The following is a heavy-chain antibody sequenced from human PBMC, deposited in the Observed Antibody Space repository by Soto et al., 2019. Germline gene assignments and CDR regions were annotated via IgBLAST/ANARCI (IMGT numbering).Heavy chain of an antibody. CDR3: ARGEWDIVVVVAATYYYYYCGMDV. D-gene: IGHD2-15*01. CDR1: GFTFSSYW. V-gene: IGHV3-74*01. Sequence: GGSLRLSCAASGFTFSSYWMHWVRQAPGKGLVWVSRINSDGSSTSYADSVKGRFTISRDNAKNTLYLQMNSLRAEDTAVYYCARGEWDIVVVVAATYYYYYCGMDVWGQGTTVTV. CDR2: INSDGSST. J-gene: IGHJ6*02.